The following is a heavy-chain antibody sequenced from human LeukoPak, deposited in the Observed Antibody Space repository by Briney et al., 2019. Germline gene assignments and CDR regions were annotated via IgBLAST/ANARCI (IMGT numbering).Heavy chain of an antibody. J-gene: IGHJ5*02. V-gene: IGHV4-39*01. Sequence: PSETLSLTCTVSGGSISGSNYYWGWIRQTPGKGLEWIGSIYYSGSTYYNPSLKSRVTISVDTSKNQFSLKVRSVTAADTAVYYCARRPRGDYKAWFDPWGQGTLVTVSS. D-gene: IGHD5-24*01. CDR2: IYYSGST. CDR3: ARRPRGDYKAWFDP. CDR1: GGSISGSNYY.